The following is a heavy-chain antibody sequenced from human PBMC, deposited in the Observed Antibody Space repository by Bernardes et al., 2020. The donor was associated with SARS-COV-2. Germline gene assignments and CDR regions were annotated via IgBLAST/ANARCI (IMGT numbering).Heavy chain of an antibody. Sequence: ASVKVSCKASGYTFTSYGISWVRQAPGQGLEWMGWISAYNGNTNYAQKLQGRVTMTTDTSTSTAYMELRSLRSDDTAVYYCARGVDQYYDFWSGYPQGSYYFDYWGQGTLVTESS. D-gene: IGHD3-3*01. CDR1: GYTFTSYG. CDR2: ISAYNGNT. J-gene: IGHJ4*02. CDR3: ARGVDQYYDFWSGYPQGSYYFDY. V-gene: IGHV1-18*01.